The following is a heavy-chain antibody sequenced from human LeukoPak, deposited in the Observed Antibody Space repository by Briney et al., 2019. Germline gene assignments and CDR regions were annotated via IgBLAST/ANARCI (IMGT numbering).Heavy chain of an antibody. CDR1: RFTFSSYS. Sequence: GVSLRLSCAASRFTFSSYSMNWIRQAPGKGLEWVSSISGSGEFIYYADSLKGRFTISRDNGKNSLYLQMNSLRAEDTAVYFCARDDSHGYHFFDSWGQGTLVTVSS. J-gene: IGHJ4*02. CDR2: ISGSGEFI. D-gene: IGHD3-22*01. V-gene: IGHV3-21*01. CDR3: ARDDSHGYHFFDS.